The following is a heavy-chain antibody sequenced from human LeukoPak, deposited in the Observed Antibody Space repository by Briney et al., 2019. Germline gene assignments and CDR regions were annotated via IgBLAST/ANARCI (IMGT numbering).Heavy chain of an antibody. J-gene: IGHJ4*02. CDR2: ISWNSGST. D-gene: IGHD6-19*01. CDR3: AKGSSGWYGNYFDY. CDR1: GFTFDDYA. Sequence: GGSLRLSCAVSGFTFDDYAMHWVRQAPGKGLEWVSGISWNSGSTGYADSVKGRFSISRDNAKNSLYLQMSSLRGEDMALYYCAKGSSGWYGNYFDYWGQGTLVTVSS. V-gene: IGHV3-9*03.